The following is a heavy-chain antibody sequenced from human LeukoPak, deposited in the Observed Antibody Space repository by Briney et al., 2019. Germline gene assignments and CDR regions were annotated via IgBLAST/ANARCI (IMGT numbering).Heavy chain of an antibody. J-gene: IGHJ4*02. D-gene: IGHD3-3*01. CDR3: FYYDFWSDFDY. Sequence: GGSLRLSCAASGFTFSSYWMSWVRQAPGKGPEWVANIKQDGSEKYYVDSVKGRFTISRDNAKNSLYLQMNSLRAEDTAVYYCFYYDFWSDFDYWGQGTLVTVSS. CDR2: IKQDGSEK. CDR1: GFTFSSYW. V-gene: IGHV3-7*01.